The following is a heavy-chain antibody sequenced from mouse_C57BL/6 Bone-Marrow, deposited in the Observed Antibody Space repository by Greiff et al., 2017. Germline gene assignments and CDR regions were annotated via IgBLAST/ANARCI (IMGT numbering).Heavy chain of an antibody. CDR3: ARAYYYGSSSDAMDY. V-gene: IGHV1-55*01. J-gene: IGHJ4*01. Sequence: QVQLQQPGAELVKPGASVKMSCKASGYTFTSYWITWVKQRPGQGLEWIGDIYPGSGSTNYNEKFTSKATLTVDTSSSTAYMQLSSLTSEDSAVYYGARAYYYGSSSDAMDYWGQGTSVTVSS. D-gene: IGHD1-1*01. CDR2: IYPGSGST. CDR1: GYTFTSYW.